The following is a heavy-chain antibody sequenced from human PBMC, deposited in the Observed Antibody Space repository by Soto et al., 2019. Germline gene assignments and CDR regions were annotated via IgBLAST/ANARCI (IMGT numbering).Heavy chain of an antibody. V-gene: IGHV3-21*01. CDR2: ISSSSSYI. CDR1: GFTFSSYS. CDR3: ARMCGVDSRSSGFYYGMDV. Sequence: GGSLRLSCAASGFTFSSYSMNWVRQAPGKGLEWVSSISSSSSYIYYADSVKGRFTISRDNAKNSLYLQMNSLRAEDTAVYYCARMCGVDSRSSGFYYGMDVWGQGTTVTVSS. D-gene: IGHD6-6*01. J-gene: IGHJ6*02.